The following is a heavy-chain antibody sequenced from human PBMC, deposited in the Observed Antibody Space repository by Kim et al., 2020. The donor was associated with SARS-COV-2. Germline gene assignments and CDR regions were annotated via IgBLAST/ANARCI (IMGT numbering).Heavy chain of an antibody. CDR2: IIPIFGTA. CDR3: ARVGFGEFTSFFDY. Sequence: SVKVSCKASGGTFSSYAISWVRQAPGQGLEWMGGIIPIFGTANYAQKFQGRVTITADESTSTAYMELSSLRSEDTAVYYCARVGFGEFTSFFDYWGQGTLVTVSS. D-gene: IGHD3-10*01. J-gene: IGHJ4*02. V-gene: IGHV1-69*13. CDR1: GGTFSSYA.